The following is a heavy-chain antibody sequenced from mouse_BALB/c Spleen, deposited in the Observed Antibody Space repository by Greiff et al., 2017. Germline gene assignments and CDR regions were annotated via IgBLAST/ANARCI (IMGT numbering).Heavy chain of an antibody. CDR2: ISSGGST. Sequence: EVKLEESGGGLVKPGGSLKLSCAASGFTFSSYAMSWVRQTPEKRLEWVASISSGGSTYYPDSVKGRFTISRDNARNILYLQMSSLRSEDTAMYYCARRGLYDYGDAMDYWGQGTSVTVSS. CDR3: ARRGLYDYGDAMDY. D-gene: IGHD2-4*01. V-gene: IGHV5-6-5*01. J-gene: IGHJ4*01. CDR1: GFTFSSYA.